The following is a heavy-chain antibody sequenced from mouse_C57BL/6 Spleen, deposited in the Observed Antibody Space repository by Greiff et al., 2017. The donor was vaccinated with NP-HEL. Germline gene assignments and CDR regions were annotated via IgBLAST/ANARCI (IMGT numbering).Heavy chain of an antibody. CDR2: INPYNGDT. CDR1: GYSFTGYF. J-gene: IGHJ2*01. D-gene: IGHD1-1*01. Sequence: VQLKESGPELVKPGDSVKISCKASGYSFTGYFMNWVMQSHGKSLEWIGRINPYNGDTFYNQKFKGKATLTVDKSSSTAHMELRSLTSEDSAVYYCARNYGSSYGGIDYWGQGTTLTVSS. V-gene: IGHV1-20*01. CDR3: ARNYGSSYGGIDY.